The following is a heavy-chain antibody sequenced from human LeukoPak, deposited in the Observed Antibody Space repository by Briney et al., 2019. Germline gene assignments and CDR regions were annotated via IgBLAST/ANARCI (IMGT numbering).Heavy chain of an antibody. V-gene: IGHV1-69*05. Sequence: SVKVSCKASGGTFSSYAISWVRQAPGQGLEWMGGIIPIFGTANYAQKLQGRVTMTTDTSTSTAYMELRSLRSDDTAVYYCARANGYSSGWLDYWGQGTLVTVSS. CDR3: ARANGYSSGWLDY. J-gene: IGHJ4*02. D-gene: IGHD6-19*01. CDR1: GGTFSSYA. CDR2: IIPIFGTA.